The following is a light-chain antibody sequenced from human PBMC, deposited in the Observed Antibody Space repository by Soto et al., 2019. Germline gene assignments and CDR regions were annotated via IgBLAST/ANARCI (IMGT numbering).Light chain of an antibody. CDR1: QDVGKW. CDR3: QQANSFPIT. V-gene: IGKV1-12*01. Sequence: DIHMTQSPPCVSAAIGDRVTITFRASQDVGKWLAWYQQKPGKAPTLLIHGASSLQSGVPPRYSGSGYGTDFTLTISSLQPEDFATYYCQQANSFPITFGQGTRLEIK. J-gene: IGKJ5*01. CDR2: GAS.